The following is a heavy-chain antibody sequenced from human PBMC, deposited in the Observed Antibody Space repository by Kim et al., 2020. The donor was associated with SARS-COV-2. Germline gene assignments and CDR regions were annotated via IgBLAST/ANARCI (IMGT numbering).Heavy chain of an antibody. CDR3: ARMRGYVSGLFDY. V-gene: IGHV2-70*01. CDR2: IDWQDDS. J-gene: IGHJ4*02. CDR1: GFSINTSQVS. D-gene: IGHD3-10*01. Sequence: SGPTLVNPTQTLKLTCTFSGFSINTSQVSVSWIRQPPGKALEWLGVIDWQDDSFYSASLETRLSISKDDSKNQVVLTMTNMDPVDTATYYCARMRGYVSGLFDYWGQGTLVTVSS.